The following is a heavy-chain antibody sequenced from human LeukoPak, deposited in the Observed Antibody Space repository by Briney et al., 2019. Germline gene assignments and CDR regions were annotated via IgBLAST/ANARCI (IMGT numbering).Heavy chain of an antibody. J-gene: IGHJ6*03. D-gene: IGHD1-14*01. CDR1: GDSISTSDYY. CDR3: ARLRYTNLYYYYYMDV. CDR2: IYYTGNT. V-gene: IGHV4-39*01. Sequence: SETLSLTCTVSGDSISTSDYYWGWIRQPPGKGLEWIGSIYYTGNTHYNPSLSSRVTMSIDTSKNQFSLKVTSVTAADTGVYYCARLRYTNLYYYYYMDVWGKGTTATVSS.